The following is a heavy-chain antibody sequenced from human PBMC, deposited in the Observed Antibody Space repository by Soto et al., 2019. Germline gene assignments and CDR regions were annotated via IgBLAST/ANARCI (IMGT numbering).Heavy chain of an antibody. Sequence: TLSLTCAVSGVSLTSGNWWTWVRQSPQRGLEYIGEIFHDGTANYYPSFERRVAMSVDTSRNQFSLKLTSVTAADTAVYFCARLVYDTRLNYMYFDFWGPGTMVTVSS. CDR1: GVSLTSGNW. V-gene: IGHV4-4*01. CDR2: IFHDGTA. D-gene: IGHD3-10*01. J-gene: IGHJ4*02. CDR3: ARLVYDTRLNYMYFDF.